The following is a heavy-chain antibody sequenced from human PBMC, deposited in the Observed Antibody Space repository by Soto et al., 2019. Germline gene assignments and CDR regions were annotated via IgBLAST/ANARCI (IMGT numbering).Heavy chain of an antibody. J-gene: IGHJ5*02. Sequence: SQTLSLTCAISGDSVSSNSAAWNWIRQSPSRGLEWLGRTYYRSKWYNDYAVSVKSRITINPDTSKNQFSLQLNSVTPEDTAVYYCARGRGYCSGGSCDWFDPWGQGTLVTV. CDR2: TYYRSKWYN. CDR3: ARGRGYCSGGSCDWFDP. V-gene: IGHV6-1*01. CDR1: GDSVSSNSAA. D-gene: IGHD2-15*01.